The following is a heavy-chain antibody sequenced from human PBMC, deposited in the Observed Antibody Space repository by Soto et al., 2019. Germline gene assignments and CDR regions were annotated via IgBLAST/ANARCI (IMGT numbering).Heavy chain of an antibody. CDR2: LIPIFGTV. V-gene: IGHV1-69*12. CDR1: GGTFSSYT. Sequence: QVQLVQSGAEVKKPGSSVTVSCKASGGTFSSYTISWVRQAPGQGLEWMGGLIPIFGTVNYAQKFQGRVTITADESTSTAYMELSSLRSEDTAVYYCARGNHRWLQLWYFDLWGRGTLVTVSS. J-gene: IGHJ2*01. D-gene: IGHD5-12*01. CDR3: ARGNHRWLQLWYFDL.